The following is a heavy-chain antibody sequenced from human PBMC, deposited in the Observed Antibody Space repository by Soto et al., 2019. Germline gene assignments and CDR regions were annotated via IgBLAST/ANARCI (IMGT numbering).Heavy chain of an antibody. CDR1: GYTFTSYD. CDR3: ARGPTWAGNVDY. D-gene: IGHD1-1*01. V-gene: IGHV1-8*01. CDR2: MNPNSGNT. J-gene: IGHJ4*02. Sequence: QVQLVQSGAEVKKPGASVKVSCKASGYTFTSYDINWVRQATGQGLEWMGWMNPNSGNTGYAQKFQGRVTMTRNTSISTAYMELRSLRSDDTAVYYCARGPTWAGNVDYWGQGTLVTVSS.